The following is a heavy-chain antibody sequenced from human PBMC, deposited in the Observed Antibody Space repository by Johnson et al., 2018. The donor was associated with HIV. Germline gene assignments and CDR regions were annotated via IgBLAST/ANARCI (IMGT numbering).Heavy chain of an antibody. V-gene: IGHV3-7*05. Sequence: EVQLVESGGGVVRPGGSLRLSCAASGFTFDDYGMSWVRQAPGKGLEWVANIKQDGSEKYYVDSVKGRFTISRDNAKNSLYLQMNSLRAEDTAVYYCASLVGSSSGEAFDIWGQGTMVTVSS. D-gene: IGHD6-6*01. CDR2: IKQDGSEK. CDR3: ASLVGSSSGEAFDI. CDR1: GFTFDDYG. J-gene: IGHJ3*02.